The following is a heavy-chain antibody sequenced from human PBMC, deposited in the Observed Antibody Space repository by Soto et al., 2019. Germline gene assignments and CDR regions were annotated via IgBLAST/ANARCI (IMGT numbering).Heavy chain of an antibody. V-gene: IGHV3-64*01. CDR2: ISSNGGST. CDR3: ARGLAVAALDY. J-gene: IGHJ4*02. Sequence: EVQLVESGGGLVQPGGSLRLSCAASGFTFSSYAMHWVRQAPGKGLEYVSAISSNGGSTYYANSVKGRFTISRDNSKNSLYLQMGSLRAEDMAVDYWARGLAVAALDYWGQGTLVTVSS. CDR1: GFTFSSYA. D-gene: IGHD6-19*01.